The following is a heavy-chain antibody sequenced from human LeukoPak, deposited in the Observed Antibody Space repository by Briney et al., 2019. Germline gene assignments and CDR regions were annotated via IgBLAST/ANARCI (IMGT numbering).Heavy chain of an antibody. CDR2: IYYSGST. J-gene: IGHJ5*02. V-gene: IGHV4-30-4*01. CDR3: ARDTHSSSWYRQGWFDP. CDR1: GGSISSGDYY. D-gene: IGHD6-13*01. Sequence: SETLSLTCTVSGGSISSGDYYWSWIRQPPGKGLEWIGHIYYSGSTYYNPSLKSRVTISVDTSKNQFPLKLSSVTAADTAVYYCARDTHSSSWYRQGWFDPWGQGTLVTVSS.